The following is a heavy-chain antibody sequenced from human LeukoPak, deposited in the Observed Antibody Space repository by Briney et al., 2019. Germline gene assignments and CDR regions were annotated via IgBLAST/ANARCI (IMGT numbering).Heavy chain of an antibody. D-gene: IGHD1-14*01. J-gene: IGHJ4*02. CDR1: GFTFSNYA. CDR2: ISGSGGTT. V-gene: IGHV3-23*01. CDR3: AKPAKTDYADY. Sequence: PGGSLRLSCAASGFTFSNYAMSWVRQAPGKGLEWVSVISGSGGTTSYADSVKSRFTISRDNSKNTLYLQMNSLRADDTAVYYCAKPAKTDYADYWGQGTLVTVSS.